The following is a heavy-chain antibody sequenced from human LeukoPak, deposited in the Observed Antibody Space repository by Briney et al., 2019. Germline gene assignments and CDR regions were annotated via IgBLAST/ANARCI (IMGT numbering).Heavy chain of an antibody. Sequence: ASVKVSCKASGYTFTSYAMHWVRQAPGQRLEWMGWINAGNGNTKYSQKFQGRVTITRDTSASTAYMELSSPRSEDTAVYYCARDGDLLWFGELSSSNWFDPWGQGTLVTVSS. CDR2: INAGNGNT. CDR1: GYTFTSYA. V-gene: IGHV1-3*01. D-gene: IGHD3-10*01. J-gene: IGHJ5*02. CDR3: ARDGDLLWFGELSSSNWFDP.